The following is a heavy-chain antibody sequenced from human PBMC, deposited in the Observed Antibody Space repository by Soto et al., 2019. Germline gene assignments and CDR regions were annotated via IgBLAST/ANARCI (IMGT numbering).Heavy chain of an antibody. CDR1: GGSFSGYY. CDR2: INDRGSI. V-gene: IGHV4-34*01. J-gene: IGHJ2*01. D-gene: IGHD3-9*01. CDR3: ARESHDILTGPPWVWYFDL. Sequence: QVQLQQWGAGPLRPLETLSLTCGVSGGSFSGYYWAWIRQSPGKGLEWIGEINDRGSINYNPSLNSRVSNSVDTSKNHYYLNLRSVTAADTAVYYCARESHDILTGPPWVWYFDLWGRGTLVTVSS.